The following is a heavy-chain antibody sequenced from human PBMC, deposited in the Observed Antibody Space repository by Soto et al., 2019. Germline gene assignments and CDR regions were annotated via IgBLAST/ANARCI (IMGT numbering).Heavy chain of an antibody. Sequence: EVQLVESGGGLVKPGGSLRLSCAASGFTFSSYSMNWVRQAPGKGLEWVSSISSSSSYIYYADSVKGRFTISRDNAKNSLYLQMNSLRAEDTAVYYCARDVAARDQLDYWGQGTLVTVSS. J-gene: IGHJ4*02. CDR3: ARDVAARDQLDY. D-gene: IGHD6-6*01. CDR2: ISSSSSYI. V-gene: IGHV3-21*01. CDR1: GFTFSSYS.